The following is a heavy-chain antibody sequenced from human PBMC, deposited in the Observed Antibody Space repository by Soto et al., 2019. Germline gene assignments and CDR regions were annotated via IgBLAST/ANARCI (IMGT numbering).Heavy chain of an antibody. V-gene: IGHV3-53*02. Sequence: EMQLVETGGGLIQPGGSMRLSCAASAFTVSDDHMSWVRQAPGKGPEWVSVIYYGGTTYYADSVQGRFTISRDKSKNTLYLQMNDLRADDTAVYYCAREAAGFDIWGQGTMVTVSS. CDR3: AREAAGFDI. J-gene: IGHJ3*02. CDR2: IYYGGTT. CDR1: AFTVSDDH.